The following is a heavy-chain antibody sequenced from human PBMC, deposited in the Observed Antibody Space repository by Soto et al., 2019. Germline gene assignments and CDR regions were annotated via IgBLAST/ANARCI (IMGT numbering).Heavy chain of an antibody. CDR1: GFTFSSYS. CDR2: ISSSSSYI. V-gene: IGHV3-21*01. D-gene: IGHD3-9*01. J-gene: IGHJ4*02. CDR3: ARDQNPSTHYDILTVYDY. Sequence: GGSLRLSCAASGFTFSSYSMNWVRQAPGKGLEWVSSISSSSSYIYYADSVKGRFTISRDNAKNSLYLQMNSLRAEDTAVYYCARDQNPSTHYDILTVYDYWGQGTLVTVSS.